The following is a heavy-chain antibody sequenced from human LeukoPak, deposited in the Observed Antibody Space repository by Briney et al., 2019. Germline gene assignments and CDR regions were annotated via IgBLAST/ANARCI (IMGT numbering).Heavy chain of an antibody. D-gene: IGHD1-26*01. CDR2: INDDGRDI. Sequence: PGGSLRVSCVASGFTFSNYWMNEVRQAPGQGLMWLSRINDDGRDICYVESVKGRFTSSRDNAKNTLYLQMNSLRAEDTAVYYCTRIRVGAHQLEYWGQGTLVTVSS. V-gene: IGHV3-74*01. CDR1: GFTFSNYW. CDR3: TRIRVGAHQLEY. J-gene: IGHJ4*02.